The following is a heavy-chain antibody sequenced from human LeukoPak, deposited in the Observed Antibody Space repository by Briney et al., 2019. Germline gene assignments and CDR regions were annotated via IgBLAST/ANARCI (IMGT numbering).Heavy chain of an antibody. D-gene: IGHD6-13*01. V-gene: IGHV5-51*01. CDR2: IYPGDSDT. Sequence: GESLKISCKGSGYSFTSYWIGWVRQMPGKGLEWMGIIYPGDSDTRYSPSFQVQVTISADKSISTAYLQGSSLKGSGTAIYYCARRAAGDENWFDPWGQGNLVTVSS. CDR1: GYSFTSYW. J-gene: IGHJ5*02. CDR3: ARRAAGDENWFDP.